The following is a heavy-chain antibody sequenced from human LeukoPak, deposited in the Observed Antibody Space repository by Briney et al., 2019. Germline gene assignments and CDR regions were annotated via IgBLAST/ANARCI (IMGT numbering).Heavy chain of an antibody. D-gene: IGHD3-16*01. Sequence: GASVTVSFTASGGTFSSYAISWVRQAPGQGLEWMGRIIPILGIANYAQKFQGRVTITADKSTSTAYMELSSLRSEDTAVYYCARVSSAGGFDYWGQGTLVTVSS. CDR3: ARVSSAGGFDY. J-gene: IGHJ4*02. V-gene: IGHV1-69*04. CDR2: IIPILGIA. CDR1: GGTFSSYA.